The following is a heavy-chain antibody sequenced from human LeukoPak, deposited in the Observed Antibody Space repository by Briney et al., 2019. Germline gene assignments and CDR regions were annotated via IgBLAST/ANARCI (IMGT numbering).Heavy chain of an antibody. CDR3: ARGGGSYFYEDY. Sequence: GGSLRLSCAASGFTFSSYWMNWARQAPGKGLEWISVIYSGGTTYYADSVKGRFTISRDNSKNTMYLQMNSLRAEDTAVYYCARGGGSYFYEDYWGQGTLATVSS. J-gene: IGHJ4*02. V-gene: IGHV3-53*01. CDR2: IYSGGTT. D-gene: IGHD1-26*01. CDR1: GFTFSSYW.